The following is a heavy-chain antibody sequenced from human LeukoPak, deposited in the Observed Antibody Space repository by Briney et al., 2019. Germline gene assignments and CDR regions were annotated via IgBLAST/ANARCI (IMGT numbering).Heavy chain of an antibody. CDR2: IYYSGST. D-gene: IGHD4-17*01. V-gene: IGHV4-31*03. CDR3: ARAYGDFTLFDC. Sequence: SQTLSLTCTVSGGSISSGGYYWSWIRQHPGKGLEWIGYIYYSGSTYYNPSLKSRVTISVDTSKNQFSLKVISVTAADTAVYYCARAYGDFTLFDCWGRGTLVTVSS. CDR1: GGSISSGGYY. J-gene: IGHJ4*02.